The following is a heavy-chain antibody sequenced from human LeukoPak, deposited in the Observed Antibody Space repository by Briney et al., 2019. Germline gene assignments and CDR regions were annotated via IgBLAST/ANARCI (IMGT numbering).Heavy chain of an antibody. CDR3: ARDSRRYGSGNFDY. CDR1: GGTWSSYA. CDR2: IIPIFGTA. V-gene: IGHV1-69*05. D-gene: IGHD3-10*01. Sequence: GASVKVSCKASGGTWSSYAISWVRQAPGQGLEWMGGIIPIFGTANYAQKFQGRVTITTDESTSTAYMELSSLRSEDTAVYYCARDSRRYGSGNFDYWGQGTLVTVSS. J-gene: IGHJ4*02.